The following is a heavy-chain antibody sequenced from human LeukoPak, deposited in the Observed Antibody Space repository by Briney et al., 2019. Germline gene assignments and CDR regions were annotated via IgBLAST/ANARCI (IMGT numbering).Heavy chain of an antibody. CDR3: ASPLWELPPGGFDP. CDR2: INPNSGGT. CDR1: GYTFTGCY. V-gene: IGHV1-2*02. Sequence: ASVKVSCKASGYTFTGCYIHWVRQAPGQGLEWMGWINPNSGGTNYAQKFQGRVTMTRDTSISTAYMELSRLRFDDTAVYYCASPLWELPPGGFDPWGQGTLVTVSS. D-gene: IGHD1-7*01. J-gene: IGHJ5*02.